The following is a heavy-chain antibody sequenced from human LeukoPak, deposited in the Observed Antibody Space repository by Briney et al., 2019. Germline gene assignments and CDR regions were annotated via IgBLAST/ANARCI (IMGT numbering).Heavy chain of an antibody. V-gene: IGHV1-2*02. CDR3: ARLGDFVWGSYRPGSDH. CDR2: INPNSGVA. D-gene: IGHD3-16*02. Sequence: GASVKVSCKASGYTFTGYYMHWGRQAPGQRLEGRGWINPNSGVANYAQKCQGRATITPDTATSTPYMDLRRLRSDDTAVYYCARLGDFVWGSYRPGSDHWGQGTLVTVSP. J-gene: IGHJ4*02. CDR1: GYTFTGYY.